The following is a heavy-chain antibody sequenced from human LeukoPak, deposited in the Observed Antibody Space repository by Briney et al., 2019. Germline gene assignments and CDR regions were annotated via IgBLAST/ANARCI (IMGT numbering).Heavy chain of an antibody. CDR2: IYYSGST. CDR3: ARVEDGYNMVIDY. J-gene: IGHJ4*02. CDR1: GGSISSSSYS. V-gene: IGHV4-61*01. D-gene: IGHD5-24*01. Sequence: TSETLSLTCTVSGGSISSSSYSWSWIRQPPGKGLEWIGYIYYSGSTNYNPSLKSRVTISVDTSKNQFSLKLSSVTAADTAVYYCARVEDGYNMVIDYWGQGTLVTASS.